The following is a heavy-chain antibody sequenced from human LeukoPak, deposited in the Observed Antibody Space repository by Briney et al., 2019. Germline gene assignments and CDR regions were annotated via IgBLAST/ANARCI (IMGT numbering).Heavy chain of an antibody. CDR2: LYSDGNT. CDR3: ARGVEPLAANTLAY. Sequence: GGSLRLSCAASGFTVITNDMTWVRQAPGKGLEGVSVLYSDGNTKYADSVQGRFTISRDNSKNPLYLEMNSLSPDDTAVYYCARGVEPLAANTLAYWGQGTLVTVSS. J-gene: IGHJ4*02. CDR1: GFTVITND. D-gene: IGHD1-14*01. V-gene: IGHV3-53*01.